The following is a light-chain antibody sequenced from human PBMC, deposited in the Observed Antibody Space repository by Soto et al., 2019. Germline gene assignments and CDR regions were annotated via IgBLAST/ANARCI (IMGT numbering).Light chain of an antibody. CDR1: QSLNSNF. V-gene: IGKV3-20*01. CDR3: QEYGSSPPRYT. CDR2: GAS. Sequence: EFVLTQSPGTLSLSPGERATLSCRVSQSLNSNFFAWYQQRPGQAPRLLIYGASTRVTGVPDRFSGSGSGTDFTLTISRLEPEDFAVYYCQEYGSSPPRYTFGQGTKLEI. J-gene: IGKJ2*01.